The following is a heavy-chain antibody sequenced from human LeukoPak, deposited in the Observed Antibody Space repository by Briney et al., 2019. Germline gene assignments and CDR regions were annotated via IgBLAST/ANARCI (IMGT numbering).Heavy chain of an antibody. V-gene: IGHV4-39*01. CDR3: ATMGRGYSYNVVDY. CDR2: IYYSGST. Sequence: PSETLSLTCTVSGGSISSSSYYWGWIRQPPGKGLEWIGSIYYSGSTYYNPSLKSRVTISVDTSKNQFSLKLSSVTAADTAVYYCATMGRGYSYNVVDYWGQGTLVTVSS. D-gene: IGHD5-18*01. CDR1: GGSISSSSYY. J-gene: IGHJ4*02.